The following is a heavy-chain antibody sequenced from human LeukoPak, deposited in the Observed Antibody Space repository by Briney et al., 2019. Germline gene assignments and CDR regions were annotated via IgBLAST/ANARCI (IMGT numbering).Heavy chain of an antibody. V-gene: IGHV4-30-2*01. CDR2: IYHSGST. CDR3: ARRDYCTSTTCYESYNWFDP. D-gene: IGHD2-2*01. CDR1: GGSISSGGYS. Sequence: SQTLSLTCAVSGGSISSGGYSWSWIRQPPGKGLEWIGYIYHSGSTNYSPPLKRRVTISVDTSNNQFSLKLSSVTAADTAVYYCARRDYCTSTTCYESYNWFDPWGQGTLVTVSS. J-gene: IGHJ5*02.